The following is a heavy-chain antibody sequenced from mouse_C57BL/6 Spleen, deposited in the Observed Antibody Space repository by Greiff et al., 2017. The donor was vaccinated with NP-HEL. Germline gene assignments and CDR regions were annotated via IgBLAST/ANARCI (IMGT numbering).Heavy chain of an antibody. CDR3: ARSGYLDY. D-gene: IGHD3-1*01. CDR1: GYTFTSYW. CDR2: IDPSDSYT. J-gene: IGHJ2*01. Sequence: QVQLQQPGAELVRPGTSVKLSCKASGYTFTSYWMHWVKQRPGQGLEWIGVIDPSDSYTNYNQKFKGKATLTVDTSSSTAYMQLSSLTSEDSAVYYCARSGYLDYWGQGTTLTVSS. V-gene: IGHV1-59*01.